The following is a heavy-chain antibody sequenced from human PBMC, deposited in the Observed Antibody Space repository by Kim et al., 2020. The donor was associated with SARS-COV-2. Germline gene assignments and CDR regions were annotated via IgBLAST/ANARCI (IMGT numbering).Heavy chain of an antibody. D-gene: IGHD4-17*01. CDR3: ARGGRTVTTSGGRFDY. J-gene: IGHJ4*02. V-gene: IGHV4-34*01. CDR1: GGSFSGYY. Sequence: SETLSLTCAVYGGSFSGYYWSWIRQPPGKGLEWIGEINHSGSTNYNPSLKSRVTISVDTSKNQFSLKLSSVTAADTAVYYCARGGRTVTTSGGRFDYWGQGTRVTVSS. CDR2: INHSGST.